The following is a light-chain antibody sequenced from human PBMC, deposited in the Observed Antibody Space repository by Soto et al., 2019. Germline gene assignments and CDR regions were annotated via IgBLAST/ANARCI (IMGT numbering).Light chain of an antibody. Sequence: DIQMTQSPSTLSGSVGDRVTITCRASQTISSWLAWYQHRPGKGPKLLIYKTSTVEGGVPLRFSGSGSGTEFTLTISSLQPADSATYYCQQYNTYPMTFGQGTKVDIK. CDR2: KTS. J-gene: IGKJ1*01. CDR3: QQYNTYPMT. V-gene: IGKV1-5*03. CDR1: QTISSW.